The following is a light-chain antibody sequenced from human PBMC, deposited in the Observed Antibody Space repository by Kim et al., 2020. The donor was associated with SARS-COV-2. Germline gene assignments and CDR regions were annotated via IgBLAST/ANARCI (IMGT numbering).Light chain of an antibody. J-gene: IGKJ4*01. V-gene: IGKV3-15*01. CDR2: HSS. CDR3: QHYDGWPPVLS. CDR1: QSVSSN. Sequence: EIVMTQSPATLSVSPGERATLSCRASQSVSSNLAWYQHKPGQTPRLLIYHSSTRATGIPARFSGSGSGTDFTLTISSLQSEDFAVYYCQHYDGWPPVLSFGGGTKVEIK.